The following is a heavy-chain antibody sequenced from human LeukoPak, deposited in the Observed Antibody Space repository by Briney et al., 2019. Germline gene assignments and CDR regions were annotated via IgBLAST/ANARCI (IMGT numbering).Heavy chain of an antibody. D-gene: IGHD4-17*01. CDR2: ISGSGGST. V-gene: IGHV3-23*01. CDR3: AKEPDYGDYVGNWFDP. CDR1: GFTFSSYA. Sequence: QAGGSLRLSCAASGFTFSSYAMSWARQAPGKGLDWVSAISGSGGSTYYADSVKGRFTISRDNSKNPLYLQMNSLRAEDTAVYYCAKEPDYGDYVGNWFDPWGQGTLVTVSS. J-gene: IGHJ5*02.